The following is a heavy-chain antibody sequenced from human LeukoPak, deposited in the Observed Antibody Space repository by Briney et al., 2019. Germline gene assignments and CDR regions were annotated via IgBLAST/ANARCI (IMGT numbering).Heavy chain of an antibody. CDR2: IYHSGST. CDR1: GGSISSSNW. D-gene: IGHD2-2*01. Sequence: SETLSLTCAVSGGSISSSNWWSWVRQPPGKGLAWIGEIYHSGSTNYNPSLKSRVTISVDKSKNQFSLKLSSVTAADTAVYYCARVTSRPRPRYFDLWGRGTLVTVSS. V-gene: IGHV4-4*02. CDR3: ARVTSRPRPRYFDL. J-gene: IGHJ2*01.